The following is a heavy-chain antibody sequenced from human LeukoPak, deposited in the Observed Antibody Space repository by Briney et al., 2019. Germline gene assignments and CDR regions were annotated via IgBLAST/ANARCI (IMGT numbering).Heavy chain of an antibody. V-gene: IGHV3-73*01. D-gene: IGHD3-10*01. Sequence: PGGSLRLSCAASGFTFSGSAMHWVRQASGKGLEWVGRIRSKANSYATAYAASVKGRFTISRDDSKNTAYLQMNSLKTEDTAVYYCTRLILFYGSGSYSANYYYYGMDVWGQGTTVTVSS. CDR1: GFTFSGSA. J-gene: IGHJ6*02. CDR3: TRLILFYGSGSYSANYYYYGMDV. CDR2: IRSKANSYAT.